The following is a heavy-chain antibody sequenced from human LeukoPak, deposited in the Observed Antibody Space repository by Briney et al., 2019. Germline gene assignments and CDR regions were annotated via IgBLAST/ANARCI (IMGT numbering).Heavy chain of an antibody. CDR2: ISGSGGST. V-gene: IGHV3-23*01. CDR1: GFTFSSYA. D-gene: IGHD3-22*01. Sequence: PGASLRLSCAASGFTFSSYAMSWVRQAPGKGLEWVSAISGSGGSTYYADSVKGRFTISRDNSKNMLYLQMNSLRAEDTAVYYCAKHLTYYYDSSGKREYFQHWGQGTLVTVSS. J-gene: IGHJ1*01. CDR3: AKHLTYYYDSSGKREYFQH.